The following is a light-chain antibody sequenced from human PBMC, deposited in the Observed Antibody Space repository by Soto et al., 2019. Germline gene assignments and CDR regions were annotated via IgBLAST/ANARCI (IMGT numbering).Light chain of an antibody. V-gene: IGLV2-14*01. Sequence: QSALTQPASLSGSPGQSITISCTGTSSDVGGYNYVSWYQQHPGKAPKLMIYDVSNRPSGVSNRFSGSKSGNTASLTISGLQAEDEADYYCSSYTSSTFYVFGTGTKVTVL. CDR1: SSDVGGYNY. CDR2: DVS. J-gene: IGLJ1*01. CDR3: SSYTSSTFYV.